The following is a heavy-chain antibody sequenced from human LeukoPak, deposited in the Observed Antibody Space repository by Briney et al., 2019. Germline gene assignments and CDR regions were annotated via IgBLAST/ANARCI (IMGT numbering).Heavy chain of an antibody. V-gene: IGHV3-23*01. J-gene: IGHJ4*02. CDR2: ISGSGGST. CDR3: AKRYFDWLLEFYFDY. D-gene: IGHD3-9*01. Sequence: GGSLRLSCAASGFTFSNYGMSWVRLAPGKGLEWVSAISGSGGSTYYADSVKGRFTISRDNSKNTLYLQMNSLRAEDTAVYYCAKRYFDWLLEFYFDYWGQGTLVTVSS. CDR1: GFTFSNYG.